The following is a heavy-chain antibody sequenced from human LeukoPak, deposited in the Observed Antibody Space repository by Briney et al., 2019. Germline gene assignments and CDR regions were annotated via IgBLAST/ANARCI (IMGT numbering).Heavy chain of an antibody. J-gene: IGHJ5*02. V-gene: IGHV4-4*07. D-gene: IGHD4-11*01. Sequence: SETLSLTCTVSGGSISSYYWSWIRQPAGKGLEWIGRIYNSGSTNYNPSLKSRVTMSVDTSKNQFSLKLSSVTAADTAVYYCARVSYNNYGRPNWFDPWGQGTLVTVSS. CDR2: IYNSGST. CDR3: ARVSYNNYGRPNWFDP. CDR1: GGSISSYY.